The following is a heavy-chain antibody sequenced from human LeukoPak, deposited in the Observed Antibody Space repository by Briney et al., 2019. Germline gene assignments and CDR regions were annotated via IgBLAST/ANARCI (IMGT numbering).Heavy chain of an antibody. J-gene: IGHJ4*02. V-gene: IGHV4-39*01. CDR2: IYYSGTT. CDR3: ARHEYSINCLDY. Sequence: SETLSLTCTASGGSISSRSYYWGWIRQPPGKGLEWIGSIYYSGTTYYKPSLKSRVTISVDTSKNQFSLKLTSVTAADTAVYYCARHEYSINCLDYWGQGTLVTVSS. CDR1: GGSISSRSYY. D-gene: IGHD6-6*01.